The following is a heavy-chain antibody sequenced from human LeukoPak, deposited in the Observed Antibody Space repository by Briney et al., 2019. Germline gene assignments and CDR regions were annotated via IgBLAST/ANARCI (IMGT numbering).Heavy chain of an antibody. CDR3: ARVGKRMAAAGDYYFYMDV. J-gene: IGHJ6*03. CDR2: TYYRSKWYN. D-gene: IGHD6-13*01. CDR1: GDSVTSNSAA. Sequence: SQTLSLTCAISGDSVTSNSAAWNWIRQSPSRGLEWLGRTYYRSKWYNDYAVSVKSRITINPDTSKNHFSLQLNSVTPEDTAVYYCARVGKRMAAAGDYYFYMDVWGKGTTVTISS. V-gene: IGHV6-1*01.